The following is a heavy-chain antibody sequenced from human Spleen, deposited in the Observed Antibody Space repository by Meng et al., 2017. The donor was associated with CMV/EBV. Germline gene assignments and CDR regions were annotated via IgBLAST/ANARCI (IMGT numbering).Heavy chain of an antibody. CDR1: SYA. CDR3: AKDPHANYDFWSGLIYYGMDV. Sequence: SYAMSWVRQAPGKGLEWVSAISGSGGSTYYADSVKGRFSISRDNSKNTLYLQMNSLRAEDTAVYNCAKDPHANYDFWSGLIYYGMDVWGQGTTVTVSS. D-gene: IGHD3-3*01. V-gene: IGHV3-23*01. J-gene: IGHJ6*02. CDR2: ISGSGGST.